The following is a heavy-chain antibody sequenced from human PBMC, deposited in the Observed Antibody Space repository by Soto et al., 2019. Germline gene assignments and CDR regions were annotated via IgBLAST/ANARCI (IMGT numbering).Heavy chain of an antibody. CDR1: GFTFSSYA. D-gene: IGHD3-16*01. V-gene: IGHV3-30-3*01. CDR2: ISYDGSNK. J-gene: IGHJ4*02. Sequence: QVQLVESGGGVVQPGRSLRLSCAASGFTFSSYAMHWVRQAPGKGLEWVAVISYDGSNKYYADSVKGRFTISRDNSKNTLHLQMNSLRAEDTAVYYCARYPTGFLGYWGQGTLVTVSS. CDR3: ARYPTGFLGY.